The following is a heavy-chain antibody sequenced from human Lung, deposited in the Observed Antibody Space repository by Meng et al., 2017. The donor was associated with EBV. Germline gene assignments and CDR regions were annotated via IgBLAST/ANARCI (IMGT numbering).Heavy chain of an antibody. CDR1: GFTFSRSW. CDR3: VRVDMG. J-gene: IGHJ4*02. CDR2: INSDGTTT. V-gene: IGHV3-74*01. D-gene: IGHD3-9*01. Sequence: ELRLVESGVGLVQPGGSRRLSCAASGFTFSRSWMQWVRQAPGKGLVWVSRINSDGTTTTYADSVKGRFTISRDNARNTLYLQMNSLTAEDTGVYYCVRVDMGWGQGTLVTVSS.